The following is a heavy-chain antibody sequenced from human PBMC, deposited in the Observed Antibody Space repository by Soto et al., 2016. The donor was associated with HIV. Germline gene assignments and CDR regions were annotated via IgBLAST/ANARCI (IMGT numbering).Heavy chain of an antibody. CDR2: IYHSGTS. CDR1: GHSISSGSY. Sequence: QVQLQESGPGLVKPSETLSLTCAVSGHSISSGSYWGWIRQPPGKGLEWIGDIYHSGTSSYNPSLRSRVTISFDTTKNQFSLNLKSVTAEDTAFYYCARAMYYGRSWDYWGQGTLVTVSS. J-gene: IGHJ4*02. D-gene: IGHD3-3*01. CDR3: ARAMYYGRSWDY. V-gene: IGHV4-38-2*01.